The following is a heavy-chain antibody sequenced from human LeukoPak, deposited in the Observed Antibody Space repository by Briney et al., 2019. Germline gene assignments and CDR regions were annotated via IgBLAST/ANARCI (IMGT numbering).Heavy chain of an antibody. CDR2: IYYSGST. Sequence: PSETLSLTCTVSGGSISSYYWSWIRQPAGKGLEWIGYIYYSGSTNYNPSLKSRVTISVDTSKNQFSLKLSSVTAADTAVYYCARQTSRVSGDYLYYFDYWGQGTLVTVSS. D-gene: IGHD4-17*01. J-gene: IGHJ4*02. V-gene: IGHV4-59*08. CDR1: GGSISSYY. CDR3: ARQTSRVSGDYLYYFDY.